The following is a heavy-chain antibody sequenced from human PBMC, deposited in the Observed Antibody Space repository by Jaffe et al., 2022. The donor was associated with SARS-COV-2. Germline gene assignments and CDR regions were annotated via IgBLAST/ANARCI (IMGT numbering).Heavy chain of an antibody. CDR1: GGSFSGYY. V-gene: IGHV4-34*01. CDR2: IYQGGSP. CDR3: ARGSPGSPLGMDV. J-gene: IGHJ6*02. Sequence: QVQLHQWGAGLLKPSETLSLTCAVYGGSFSGYYWSWIRQTPGKGLEWIGEIYQGGSPNYNPSLKSRVTISVGTSKNQISLKLSSVTAADTALYYCARGSPGSPLGMDVWGQGTTVTVSS. D-gene: IGHD6-6*01.